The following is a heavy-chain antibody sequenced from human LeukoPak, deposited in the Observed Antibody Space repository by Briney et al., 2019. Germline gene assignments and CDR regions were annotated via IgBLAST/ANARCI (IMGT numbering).Heavy chain of an antibody. CDR1: GGSVSSNLYY. J-gene: IGHJ4*02. D-gene: IGHD5-18*01. Sequence: NPSETLSLTCTVAGGSVSSNLYYWGWMRQPPGKGLEWVRSLYYSGSTYYNSSLKSRVTMSIDTSKNQFSLKLTSVTAADTAVYYCARLEGSYGTFDYWGQGTLVTVSS. CDR2: LYYSGST. CDR3: ARLEGSYGTFDY. V-gene: IGHV4-39*07.